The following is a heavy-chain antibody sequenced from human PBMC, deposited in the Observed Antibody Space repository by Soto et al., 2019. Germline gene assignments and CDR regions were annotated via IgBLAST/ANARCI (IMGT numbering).Heavy chain of an antibody. CDR3: AKDYTDYTYSFDY. D-gene: IGHD4-4*01. CDR1: GFTFSTYG. J-gene: IGHJ4*02. V-gene: IGHV3-30*18. CDR2: ISYDGSNK. Sequence: QVQLVESGGGVVQPGRSLRLSCAASGFTFSTYGMHWVRQAPGKGLEWVAFISYDGSNKYYADSVKGRFTISRDNSKNTLYLQMNSLRAEDTAVYYGAKDYTDYTYSFDYWGQGTLVTVSS.